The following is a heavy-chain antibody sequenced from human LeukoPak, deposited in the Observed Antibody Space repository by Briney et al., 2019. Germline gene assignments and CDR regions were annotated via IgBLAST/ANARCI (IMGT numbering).Heavy chain of an antibody. CDR3: ARGANDFWSGSKYYYYYMDV. CDR2: IYYSGST. V-gene: IGHV4-31*03. CDR1: GGSIDSGGYY. J-gene: IGHJ6*03. D-gene: IGHD3-3*01. Sequence: SSETLSLTCTVSGGSIDSGGYYWSWIRQHPGKGLEWIGYIYYSGSTYYNTSLKSRVTISVGTSKNQFSLKLNSVTAADTAVYYCARGANDFWSGSKYYYYYMDVWGKGTTVTVSS.